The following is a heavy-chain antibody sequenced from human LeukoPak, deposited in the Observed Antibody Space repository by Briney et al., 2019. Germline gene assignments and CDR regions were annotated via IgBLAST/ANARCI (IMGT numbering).Heavy chain of an antibody. J-gene: IGHJ6*03. CDR3: ARGGPAVWLGELTGPYYYMDV. Sequence: SETLSLTCTVSGVSISSYYWSWIRQPPREGLEWIGRIYTSGGTNYNPSLKRRVTMSGDTSKNQFSLKLSSVTAADTAVYYCARGGPAVWLGELTGPYYYMDVWGKGTTVTVSS. CDR2: IYTSGGT. CDR1: GVSISSYY. V-gene: IGHV4-4*07. D-gene: IGHD3-10*01.